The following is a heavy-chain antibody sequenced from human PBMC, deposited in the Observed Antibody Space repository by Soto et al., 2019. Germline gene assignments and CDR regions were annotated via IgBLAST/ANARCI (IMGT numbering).Heavy chain of an antibody. Sequence: ASETLSLTCAVSGGSLTSNNWWTWVRQPPGQGLEWIGEIYRTGSTNYNPSLKSRVTISLDKSENQFSLKVTSLTAADTAVYYCASRDPGTSVDYWGQGTLVTV. CDR3: ASRDPGTSVDY. J-gene: IGHJ4*02. CDR1: GGSLTSNNW. CDR2: IYRTGST. V-gene: IGHV4-4*02. D-gene: IGHD1-7*01.